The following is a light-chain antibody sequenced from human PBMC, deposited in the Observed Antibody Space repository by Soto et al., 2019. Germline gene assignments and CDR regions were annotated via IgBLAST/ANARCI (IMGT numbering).Light chain of an antibody. J-gene: IGKJ1*01. CDR1: QSISVW. CDR2: KAS. V-gene: IGKV1-5*03. Sequence: DIQMTQSPSTLSASVGDRVTITCRASQSISVWLAWYRQKAGQAPDLLIYKASTVKSGVPPRFSGSGSGTEFTLTISSLQPDDFATYCCQHDSGYWTFGRGTKVDIK. CDR3: QHDSGYWT.